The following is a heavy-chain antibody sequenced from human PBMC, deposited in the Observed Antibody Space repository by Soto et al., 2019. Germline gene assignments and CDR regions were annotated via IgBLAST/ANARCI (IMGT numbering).Heavy chain of an antibody. Sequence: SVKVSCKASGGTFSNYAISWVRQAPGHGLEWVGGIIPLTETPVYAQTIQGRLTITADEITSAAYMELSSLRSDDTAVYYCAIGTRTSWTCDFWGQGTMVNVSS. V-gene: IGHV1-69*13. CDR1: GGTFSNYA. J-gene: IGHJ4*02. D-gene: IGHD2-2*01. CDR2: IIPLTETP. CDR3: AIGTRTSWTCDF.